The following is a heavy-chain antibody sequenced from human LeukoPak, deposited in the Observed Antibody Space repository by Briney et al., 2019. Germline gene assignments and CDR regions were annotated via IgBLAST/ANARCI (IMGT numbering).Heavy chain of an antibody. CDR2: ILHSGST. CDR1: GGSITSDTFY. CDR3: ARTRDFWSGFFDY. J-gene: IGHJ4*02. D-gene: IGHD3-3*01. Sequence: SQTLSLTCDVSGGSITSDTFYWSWMRQPPGKGLEWIGYILHSGSTYNNPSLKSRVTISVDTSKSQFSLKLSSVTAADAAVYYCARTRDFWSGFFDYWGQGTLATVSS. V-gene: IGHV4-30-2*01.